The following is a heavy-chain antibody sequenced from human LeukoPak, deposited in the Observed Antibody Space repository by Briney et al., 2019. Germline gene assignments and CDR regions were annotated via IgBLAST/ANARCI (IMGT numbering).Heavy chain of an antibody. Sequence: SETLSLTCTVSGGSISSYYWSWIRQPPGKGLEWIGYIYYSGTTNYNSSLKSRVTISVDTSKNQFSLKLSSVTTADTAVYYCARARGPTSPIDYWGQGTLVTVSS. D-gene: IGHD1-26*01. CDR2: IYYSGTT. CDR1: GGSISSYY. V-gene: IGHV4-59*01. J-gene: IGHJ4*02. CDR3: ARARGPTSPIDY.